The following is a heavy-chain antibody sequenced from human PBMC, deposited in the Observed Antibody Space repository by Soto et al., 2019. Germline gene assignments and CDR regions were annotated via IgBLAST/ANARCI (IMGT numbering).Heavy chain of an antibody. Sequence: EVQLLESGGGLVQPGGSLRLSCAASGFTFSSHAMSWVRQAPGKGLEWVSAVSGSAGSTYYADSVKGRFTISRDNSKNTLDLQLISLRDDDTAIYYCAKEVGIAAAGNSGDFAYWGQGTLVTVCS. CDR1: GFTFSSHA. CDR3: AKEVGIAAAGNSGDFAY. V-gene: IGHV3-23*01. D-gene: IGHD6-13*01. J-gene: IGHJ4*02. CDR2: VSGSAGST.